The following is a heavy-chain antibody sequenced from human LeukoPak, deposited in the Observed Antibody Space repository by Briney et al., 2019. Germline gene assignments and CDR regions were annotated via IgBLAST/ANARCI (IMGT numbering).Heavy chain of an antibody. CDR3: ARDMNTGTTCYLQH. Sequence: GGSLRLSCAASGFTFSTYAMNWVRQAPGKGLEWVSSIRSKHIYYADSVKGRFSVSRDDTSNSLFMHMDGLRDEDTAVYYSARDMNTGTTCYLQHWGQGTLVTVSS. D-gene: IGHD4-17*01. J-gene: IGHJ1*01. CDR1: GFTFSTYA. V-gene: IGHV3-21*01. CDR2: IRSKHI.